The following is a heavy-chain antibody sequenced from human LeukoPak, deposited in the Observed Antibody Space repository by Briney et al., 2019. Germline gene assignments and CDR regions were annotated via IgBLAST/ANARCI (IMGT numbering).Heavy chain of an antibody. D-gene: IGHD3-16*02. J-gene: IGHJ5*02. CDR2: INPNSGGT. Sequence: GASVKVSCKTSGYTFTGYYIHWVRQAPGQGLEWMGRINPNSGGTNYAQKFQGRVTMTRDTPISTVYMELSRSRSDDTAVYYCAREAGTFGGVIVKRVWFDPWGQGTLVTVSS. V-gene: IGHV1-2*06. CDR3: AREAGTFGGVIVKRVWFDP. CDR1: GYTFTGYY.